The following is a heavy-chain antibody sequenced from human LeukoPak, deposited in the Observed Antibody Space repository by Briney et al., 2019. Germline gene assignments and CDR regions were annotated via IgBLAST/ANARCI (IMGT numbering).Heavy chain of an antibody. Sequence: AASVTVSCKASGYTFTSYDINWVRQAPGQGLEWMGWVNPNSGNTGYAQKFQGRVTMTRNTSISTAYMELSSLRSEDTAVYYCARDSVGRYFDLFDYWGQGTLVTVSS. V-gene: IGHV1-8*01. D-gene: IGHD3-9*01. CDR1: GYTFTSYD. CDR3: ARDSVGRYFDLFDY. J-gene: IGHJ4*02. CDR2: VNPNSGNT.